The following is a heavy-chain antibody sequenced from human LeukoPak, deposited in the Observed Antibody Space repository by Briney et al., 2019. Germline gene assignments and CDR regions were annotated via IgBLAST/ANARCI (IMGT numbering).Heavy chain of an antibody. J-gene: IGHJ4*02. Sequence: SQTLSLTCAISGDRVSNNSAPWNWIRQSPSRGLEWLGRTYYKSKWHSDYAVSVKSRIILNPDTSKDQFSLLLNSVTPEDTAVYFCARGLDTAIASWGQGTLVTVSS. CDR3: ARGLDTAIAS. V-gene: IGHV6-1*01. D-gene: IGHD5-18*01. CDR1: GDRVSNNSAP. CDR2: TYYKSKWHS.